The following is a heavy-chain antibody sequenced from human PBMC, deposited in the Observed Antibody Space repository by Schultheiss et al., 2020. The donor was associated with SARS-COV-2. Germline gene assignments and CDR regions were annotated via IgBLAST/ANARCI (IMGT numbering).Heavy chain of an antibody. Sequence: SETLSLTCTVSGGSISGYYWSWIRQPPGKGLEWIGEINHSGSTNYNPSLKSRVTISVDTCKNQFSLKLSSVTAADTAVYYCARGTYYYDSSGYYSTPMYYYYGMDVWGQGTTVTVSS. J-gene: IGHJ6*02. CDR3: ARGTYYYDSSGYYSTPMYYYYGMDV. CDR2: INHSGST. D-gene: IGHD3-22*01. CDR1: GGSISGYY. V-gene: IGHV4-34*01.